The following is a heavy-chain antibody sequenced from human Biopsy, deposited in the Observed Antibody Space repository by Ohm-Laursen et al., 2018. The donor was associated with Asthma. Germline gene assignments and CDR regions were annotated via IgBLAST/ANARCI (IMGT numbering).Heavy chain of an antibody. J-gene: IGHJ4*02. V-gene: IGHV3-23*01. CDR2: ISGSGGST. CDR1: GFTFSSYA. CDR3: AKDKRYSGSYVDY. D-gene: IGHD1-26*01. Sequence: SLRLSCAAPGFTFSSYAMSWVRQAPGKGLEWVSDISGSGGSTYYADSVKGRFTISRDNSKNTLYLQMNSLRAEDTAVYYCAKDKRYSGSYVDYWVQGTLVTVSS.